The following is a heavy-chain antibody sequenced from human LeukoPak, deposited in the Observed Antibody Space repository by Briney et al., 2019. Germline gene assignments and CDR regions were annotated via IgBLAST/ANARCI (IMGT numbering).Heavy chain of an antibody. CDR2: IKTDGSST. CDR3: ARDYGYYYYMDV. CDR1: GFTLGSYW. J-gene: IGHJ6*03. Sequence: PGGSLRLSCAASGFTLGSYWMHWVRQAPGKGLVWVSRIKTDGSSTNYADSVKGRFTISRDNVKNTVYLQMDSLRAEDTAVYYCARDYGYYYYMDVWGKGTTVTVSS. V-gene: IGHV3-74*01. D-gene: IGHD3-16*01.